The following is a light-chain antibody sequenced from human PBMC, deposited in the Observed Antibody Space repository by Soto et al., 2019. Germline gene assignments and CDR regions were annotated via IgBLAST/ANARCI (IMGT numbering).Light chain of an antibody. CDR3: QQYAGSPGFT. Sequence: EIVLTQSPGTLSLSPGERAALSCRASQSVYRNSLAWYQQKPGQAPRLLIYGASSRATGIPDRFSGSGSGTDFTLTISGLEPEDFAVYYCQQYAGSPGFTFGPGTKVDFK. V-gene: IGKV3-20*01. CDR1: QSVYRNS. CDR2: GAS. J-gene: IGKJ3*01.